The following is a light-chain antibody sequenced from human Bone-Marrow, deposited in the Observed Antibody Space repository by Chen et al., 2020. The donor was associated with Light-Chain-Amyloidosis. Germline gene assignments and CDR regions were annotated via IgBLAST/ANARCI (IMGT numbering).Light chain of an antibody. Sequence: QPALTQPPSASGPPGQSVPISCTGTSSDVGGHNPFSWYQQYPGKAPKVLISEVSKRPSGVPDRFSVYKSGNTASLTVSGLQAEDEAYYYCSSYADNNFYVFGTGTKVTVL. CDR1: SSDVGGHNP. CDR2: EVS. CDR3: SSYADNNFYV. V-gene: IGLV2-8*01. J-gene: IGLJ1*01.